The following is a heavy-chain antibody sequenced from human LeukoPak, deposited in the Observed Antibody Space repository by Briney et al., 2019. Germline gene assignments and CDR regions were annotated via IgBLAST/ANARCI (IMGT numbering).Heavy chain of an antibody. CDR3: ASLIAVAGTGY. CDR2: IIPILGIA. V-gene: IGHV1-69*04. CDR1: GGTFSSYA. D-gene: IGHD6-19*01. J-gene: IGHJ4*02. Sequence: SVKVSCKASGGTFSSYAISWVRQAPGQGLEWMGRIIPILGIANYAQKFQGRVTITADKSTSTAYMELSSLRSEDTAVHYCASLIAVAGTGYWGQGTLVTVSS.